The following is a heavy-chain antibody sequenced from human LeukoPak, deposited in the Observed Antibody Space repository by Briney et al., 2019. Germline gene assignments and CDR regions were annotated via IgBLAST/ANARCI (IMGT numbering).Heavy chain of an antibody. CDR1: GYSFTTYW. CDR3: ARSIAAAGNDAFDI. Sequence: GESLKISCQGSGYSFTTYWIGWVRQMPGKGLEWMGIIYPGDSDTRYSPSFQGQVTISADKSISTAYLQWSSLKASDTAMYYCARSIAAAGNDAFDIWGQGTMVTVSS. D-gene: IGHD6-13*01. V-gene: IGHV5-51*01. J-gene: IGHJ3*02. CDR2: IYPGDSDT.